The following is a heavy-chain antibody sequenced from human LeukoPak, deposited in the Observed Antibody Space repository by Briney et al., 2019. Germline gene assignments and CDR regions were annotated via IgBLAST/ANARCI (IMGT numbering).Heavy chain of an antibody. CDR2: IYYSGST. Sequence: SETLSLTCTVSAVSINSYHWSWIRQPPGKVLEWIGYIYYSGSTNYNPSLKSRLTISVDRSKNQFSLKLSSVTAADTAVYYCARTDSNGFFDYWGQGTLVTVSS. J-gene: IGHJ4*02. CDR3: ARTDSNGFFDY. V-gene: IGHV4-59*01. D-gene: IGHD4-11*01. CDR1: AVSINSYH.